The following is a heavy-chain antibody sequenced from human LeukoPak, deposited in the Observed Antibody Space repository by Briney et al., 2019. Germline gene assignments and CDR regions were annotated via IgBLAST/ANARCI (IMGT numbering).Heavy chain of an antibody. Sequence: PGGSLRLSCAASGFTFSSYWMHWVRQAPGKGLVWVSRIDSDGRTTHYADSVKGRLTISRDNAKNTLYLQMNSLRAEDTAVYYCARGGSSGWYGDPFDYWGQGTLVTVSS. V-gene: IGHV3-74*01. CDR1: GFTFSSYW. CDR3: ARGGSSGWYGDPFDY. CDR2: IDSDGRTT. D-gene: IGHD6-19*01. J-gene: IGHJ4*02.